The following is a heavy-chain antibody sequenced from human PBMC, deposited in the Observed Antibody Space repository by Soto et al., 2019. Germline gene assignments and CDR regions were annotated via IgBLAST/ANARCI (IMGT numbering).Heavy chain of an antibody. CDR2: IDGSGDDT. V-gene: IGHV3-23*01. CDR3: AKGWFPDY. J-gene: IGHJ4*02. D-gene: IGHD2-15*01. CDR1: GFTFSSYG. Sequence: EVQLLESGGDLVQPGGSLRLSCAASGFTFSSYGMTWVRQAPGKGLEWVSGIDGSGDDTYYADSVKGRFTISRENSKNTLYLQMNGLRADDTAVYYCAKGWFPDYWGQGTLVTVSS.